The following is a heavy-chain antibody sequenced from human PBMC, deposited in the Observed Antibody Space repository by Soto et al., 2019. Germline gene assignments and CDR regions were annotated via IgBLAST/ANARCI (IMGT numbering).Heavy chain of an antibody. Sequence: GGSLRLSCAASGFTFSDYYMSWIRQAPGKGLEWVSYISSSSSYTNYAYSVKGRFTISRDTGKNSLYLQMNSLRAEDTAVYYCARDWPRRPLQHWGQGTLVTVSS. V-gene: IGHV3-11*06. CDR3: ARDWPRRPLQH. CDR2: ISSSSSYT. J-gene: IGHJ1*01. CDR1: GFTFSDYY.